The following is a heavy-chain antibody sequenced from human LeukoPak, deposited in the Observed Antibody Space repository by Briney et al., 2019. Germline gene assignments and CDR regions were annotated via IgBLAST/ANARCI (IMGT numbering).Heavy chain of an antibody. CDR3: ARGPAAVDY. J-gene: IGHJ4*02. Sequence: SETLSLTCAVYGGSLSGYYWNWIRQPPGKGLEWIGEINHSGSTNYNPSLKSRVTISVDTSKNQFSLKLSSVTAADTAVYYCARGPAAVDYWGQGTLVTVSS. V-gene: IGHV4-34*01. D-gene: IGHD2-2*01. CDR1: GGSLSGYY. CDR2: INHSGST.